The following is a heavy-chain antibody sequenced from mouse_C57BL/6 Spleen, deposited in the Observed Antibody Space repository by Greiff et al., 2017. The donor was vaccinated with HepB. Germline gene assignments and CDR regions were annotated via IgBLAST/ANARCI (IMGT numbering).Heavy chain of an antibody. CDR1: GFTFSSYT. J-gene: IGHJ3*01. V-gene: IGHV5-4*01. D-gene: IGHD5-1-1*01. CDR2: ISDGGSYT. CDR3: ARDRGKYCRFAY. Sequence: EVKLMESGGGLVKPGGSLKLSCAASGFTFSSYTMSWVRQTPEKRLEWVATISDGGSYTYYPDNVKGRFTISRDNAKNNLYLQMSHLKSEDTAMYYCARDRGKYCRFAYWGQGTLVTVSA.